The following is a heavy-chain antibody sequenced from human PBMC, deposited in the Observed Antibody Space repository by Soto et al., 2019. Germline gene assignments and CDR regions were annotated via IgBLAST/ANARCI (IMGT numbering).Heavy chain of an antibody. CDR1: GYTFTSYG. V-gene: IGHV1-18*01. CDR2: ISAYNGNT. D-gene: IGHD2-2*01. Sequence: ASVKVSCKASGYTFTSYGISWVRQAPGQGLEWMGWISAYNGNTNYAQKLQGRVTMTTDTSTSTAYMELRSLRSDDTAVYYCASTTDCSSTSCYLYYYYYYMDVWGKGTTVTVSS. J-gene: IGHJ6*03. CDR3: ASTTDCSSTSCYLYYYYYYMDV.